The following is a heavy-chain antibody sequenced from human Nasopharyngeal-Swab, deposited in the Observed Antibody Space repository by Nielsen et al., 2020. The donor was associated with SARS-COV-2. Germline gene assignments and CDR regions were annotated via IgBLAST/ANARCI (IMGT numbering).Heavy chain of an antibody. CDR1: GGSISSYY. CDR3: ASLLRSYCSGGSCYPNGMDV. CDR2: IYYSGST. Sequence: SETLSLTCTVSGGSISSYYWSWTRQPPGKGLEWIGYIYYSGSTNYNPSLKSRVTTTVDTSKNQFSLKLSPVTSADTAVYYCASLLRSYCSGGSCYPNGMDVWGQGTTVTVSS. J-gene: IGHJ6*02. V-gene: IGHV4-59*01. D-gene: IGHD2-15*01.